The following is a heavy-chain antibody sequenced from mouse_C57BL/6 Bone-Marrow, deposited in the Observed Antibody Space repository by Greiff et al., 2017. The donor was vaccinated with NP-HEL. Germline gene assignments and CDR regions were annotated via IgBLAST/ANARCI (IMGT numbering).Heavy chain of an antibody. CDR1: GISITTGNYR. Sequence: EVKLMESGPGLVKPSQTVFLTCTVTGISITTGNYRWSWIRQFPGNKLEWIGYIYYSGTITYNPSLTSRTTITRDTPKNQFFLEMNSLTAEDTATYYCARGLTDWYFDVWGTGTTVTVSS. V-gene: IGHV3-5*01. J-gene: IGHJ1*03. D-gene: IGHD4-1*01. CDR3: ARGLTDWYFDV. CDR2: IYYSGTI.